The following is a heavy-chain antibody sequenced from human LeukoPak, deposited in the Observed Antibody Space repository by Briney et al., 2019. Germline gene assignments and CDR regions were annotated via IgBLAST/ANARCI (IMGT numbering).Heavy chain of an antibody. CDR3: ARARVYCSSTSCSVFDY. CDR2: IYYSGST. Sequence: SQTLSLTCTVSGGSISSGGYYWSWIRQHPGKGLEWIGYIYYSGSTYYNPSLKSRVTISVDTSKNQFSLKLSSVTAADTAVYYCARARVYCSSTSCSVFDYWGQGTLVTVSS. V-gene: IGHV4-31*03. J-gene: IGHJ4*02. CDR1: GGSISSGGYY. D-gene: IGHD2-2*01.